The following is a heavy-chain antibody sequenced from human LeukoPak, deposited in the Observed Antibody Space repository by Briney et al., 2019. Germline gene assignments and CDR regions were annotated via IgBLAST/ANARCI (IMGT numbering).Heavy chain of an antibody. Sequence: ASVKVSCKASGYTFTSYYMHWVRQAPGQGLEWMGIINPSGGNTSYAQKFQGRVTMTRDTSTSTVYMELSSLRSEDTAVYYCARALPSIAAAGNWFDPWGQGTLVTVSS. V-gene: IGHV1-46*01. CDR1: GYTFTSYY. CDR2: INPSGGNT. D-gene: IGHD6-13*01. CDR3: ARALPSIAAAGNWFDP. J-gene: IGHJ5*02.